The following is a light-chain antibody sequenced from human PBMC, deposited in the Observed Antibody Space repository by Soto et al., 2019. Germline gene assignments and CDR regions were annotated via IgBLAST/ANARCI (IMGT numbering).Light chain of an antibody. Sequence: QSVLTQPRSVSGSPGQSVTISCTGTSSDVGGYNYVSWYQQHPGKAPKLMIYDVSKRPSGVPDRFSGSKSGKTASLTISGLQAEDEADYYCCSYAGSYTVVFGGGTKLTVL. V-gene: IGLV2-11*01. CDR2: DVS. J-gene: IGLJ2*01. CDR3: CSYAGSYTVV. CDR1: SSDVGGYNY.